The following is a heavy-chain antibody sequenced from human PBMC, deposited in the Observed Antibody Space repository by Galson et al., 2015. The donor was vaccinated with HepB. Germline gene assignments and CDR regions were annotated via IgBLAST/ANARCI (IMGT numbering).Heavy chain of an antibody. D-gene: IGHD3-22*01. CDR2: ISSSSSYI. V-gene: IGHV3-21*01. CDR1: GFTFSSYS. J-gene: IGHJ4*02. CDR3: ARDHALYYDIDY. Sequence: SLRLSCAASGFTFSSYSMNWVRQAPGKGLEWVSSISSSSSYIYYADSVKGRFTISRDNAKNSLYLQMNSLRAEDTAMYYCARDHALYYDIDYWGQGTLVTVSS.